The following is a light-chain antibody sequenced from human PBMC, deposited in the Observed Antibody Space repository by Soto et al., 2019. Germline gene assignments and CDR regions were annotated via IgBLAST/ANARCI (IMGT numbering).Light chain of an antibody. CDR1: QSLLHSNGYNY. Sequence: DLVMTQSPLSLPVTPGEPASISCRSSQSLLHSNGYNYLDWYLQKPGQSPQLLIYLGSNRASGVPDRFSGSGSGTDFTLKISRVEAEDVGVYYCMQARQTSYAFGQGTKREIK. CDR2: LGS. CDR3: MQARQTSYA. V-gene: IGKV2-28*01. J-gene: IGKJ2*01.